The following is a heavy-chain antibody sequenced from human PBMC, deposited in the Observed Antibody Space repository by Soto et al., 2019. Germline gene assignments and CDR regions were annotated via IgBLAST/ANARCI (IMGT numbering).Heavy chain of an antibody. Sequence: QVQLVQSGAEVKKPGSSVKVSCKASGGTFSSYAISWVRQAPGQGLEWMGGIIPIFGTANYAQKFQGRVTITADESTSTAYMELSSLRSEDTAVYYCARGWSGYHTPYYYYGMDVWGQGTTVTVSS. CDR1: GGTFSSYA. V-gene: IGHV1-69*01. CDR2: IIPIFGTA. CDR3: ARGWSGYHTPYYYYGMDV. J-gene: IGHJ6*02. D-gene: IGHD3-3*01.